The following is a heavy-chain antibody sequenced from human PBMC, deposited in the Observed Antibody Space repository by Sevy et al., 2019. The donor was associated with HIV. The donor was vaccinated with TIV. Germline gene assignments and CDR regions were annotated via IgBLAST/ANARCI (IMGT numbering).Heavy chain of an antibody. Sequence: GESLKISCAASGFTFFAYTMHWVRQAPGKGLEWVALISYDINNKYYADSVKGRFTISRDNSTNTLYLQMNSLRPEDMNVYYCARDLASSGNGLDVWGQGTTVTVSS. CDR1: GFTFFAYT. D-gene: IGHD3-3*02. CDR2: ISYDINNK. J-gene: IGHJ6*02. V-gene: IGHV3-30-3*01. CDR3: ARDLASSGNGLDV.